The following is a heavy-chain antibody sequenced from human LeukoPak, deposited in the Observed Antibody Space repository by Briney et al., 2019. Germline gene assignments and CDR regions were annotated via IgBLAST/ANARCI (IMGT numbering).Heavy chain of an antibody. J-gene: IGHJ3*02. Sequence: GGSLRLSCAASGFTFSSYAMNWVRQAPGKGREWVSSISVDGSHTYYADSVKGRFTISRDNSKNTLSLQMNSMRAEDTAVYYCAKCYDTSGRRASDIWGQGTMVTVSS. CDR3: AKCYDTSGRRASDI. CDR2: ISVDGSHT. V-gene: IGHV3-23*01. D-gene: IGHD3-22*01. CDR1: GFTFSSYA.